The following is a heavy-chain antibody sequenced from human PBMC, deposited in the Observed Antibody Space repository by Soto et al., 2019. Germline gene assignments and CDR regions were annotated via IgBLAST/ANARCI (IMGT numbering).Heavy chain of an antibody. CDR3: VHSGLQEWSTPPYFDY. CDR2: IYWDDDK. Sequence: QITLKESGPTLVKPTQTLTLTCTFSGFSLSTSGMGVAWIRQPPGKALEWLALIYWDDDKRYSPSLKSRLTITKDTSKNQVVLTMTNMDPVDTGTYYCVHSGLQEWSTPPYFDYWGQGTLVTVSS. V-gene: IGHV2-5*02. J-gene: IGHJ4*02. D-gene: IGHD5-18*01. CDR1: GFSLSTSGMG.